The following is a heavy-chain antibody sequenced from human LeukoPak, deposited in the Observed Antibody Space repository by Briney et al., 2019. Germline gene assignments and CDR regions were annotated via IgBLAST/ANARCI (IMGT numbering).Heavy chain of an antibody. V-gene: IGHV3-7*01. CDR2: IKQDGSEK. D-gene: IGHD6-19*01. CDR3: ARDRRGIQVAGIFDY. CDR1: GFTFSSYW. Sequence: PGGSLRLSCAASGFTFSSYWTRWVRQAPGKGLEWVANIKQDGSEKYYVDSVKGRFTISRDNAKNSLYLQMNSLRAEDTAVYYCARDRRGIQVAGIFDYWGQGTLVTVSS. J-gene: IGHJ4*02.